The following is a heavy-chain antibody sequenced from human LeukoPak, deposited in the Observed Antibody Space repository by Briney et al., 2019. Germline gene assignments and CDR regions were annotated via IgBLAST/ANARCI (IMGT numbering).Heavy chain of an antibody. CDR2: GSDLNENR. CDR1: VYTFTTYG. J-gene: IGHJ4*02. Sequence: GAPVKASCKASVYTFTTYGISWVRQAPGHGLEWMGGGSDLNENRKYTQKLQGRVTTTPDTSTSTAYTQLRSPRSDVTAVCYCAPRGSGRDGDVVYWGQGTRVTVSS. CDR3: APRGSGRDGDVVY. V-gene: IGHV1-18*01. D-gene: IGHD6-19*01.